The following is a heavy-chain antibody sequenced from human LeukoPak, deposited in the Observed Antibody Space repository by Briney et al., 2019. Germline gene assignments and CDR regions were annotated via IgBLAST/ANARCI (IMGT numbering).Heavy chain of an antibody. D-gene: IGHD3-22*01. J-gene: IGHJ4*02. CDR3: ATGTYYRFDY. Sequence: GGAPRLSCADSGVTLTDYYISTIREAPGEGLEWVSYINSSRRTIYTTDSVKGRFTMSRDNAKDSLYLKMNSLRAEDTAVYYCATGTYYRFDYWGQGTLATVSS. CDR2: INSSRRTI. CDR1: GVTLTDYY. V-gene: IGHV3-11*01.